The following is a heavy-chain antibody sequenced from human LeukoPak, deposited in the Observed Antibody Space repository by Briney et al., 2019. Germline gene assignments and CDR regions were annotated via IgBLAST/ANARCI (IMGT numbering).Heavy chain of an antibody. CDR3: ARDPTSSWETAFDI. V-gene: IGHV3-21*01. Sequence: GGSLRLSCAASGFTFNTYTMNWARQAPGKGLEWVSSISSGTSYIYYADSVKGRFTISRDNAKNSLYLQMNSLRAEDTAVYYCARDPTSSWETAFDIWGQGTMVTVSS. J-gene: IGHJ3*02. CDR1: GFTFNTYT. D-gene: IGHD1-26*01. CDR2: ISSGTSYI.